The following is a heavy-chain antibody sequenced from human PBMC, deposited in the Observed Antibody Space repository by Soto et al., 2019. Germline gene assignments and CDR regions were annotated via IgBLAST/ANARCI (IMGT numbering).Heavy chain of an antibody. CDR1: GFTFSSYA. Sequence: GGSLRLSCAASGFTFSSYAMHWVRQAPGKGLEWVAVISYDGSNKYYADSVKGRFTISRDNSKNTLYLQMNSLRAEDTAVYYCARPVYYYDSSGYYSIWGQGTLVTVSS. V-gene: IGHV3-30-3*01. CDR3: ARPVYYYDSSGYYSI. CDR2: ISYDGSNK. D-gene: IGHD3-22*01. J-gene: IGHJ4*02.